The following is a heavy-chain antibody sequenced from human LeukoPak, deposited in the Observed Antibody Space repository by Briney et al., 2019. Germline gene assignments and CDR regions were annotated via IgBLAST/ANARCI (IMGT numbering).Heavy chain of an antibody. J-gene: IGHJ3*02. CDR2: IIPIFGTA. V-gene: IGHV1-69*05. CDR3: ARGNIRIAAAGPVGDAFDI. Sequence: ASVKVSCKASGGTFSSYAISWVRQAPGQGLEWMGGIIPIFGTANYAQKFQGRVTITTDESTSTAYMELSSLRSEDTAVYYCARGNIRIAAAGPVGDAFDIWGQGTMVTVSS. CDR1: GGTFSSYA. D-gene: IGHD6-13*01.